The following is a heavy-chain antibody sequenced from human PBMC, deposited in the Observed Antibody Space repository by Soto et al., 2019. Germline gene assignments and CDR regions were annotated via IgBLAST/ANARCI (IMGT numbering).Heavy chain of an antibody. CDR2: ISGSGGST. V-gene: IGHV3-23*01. D-gene: IGHD3-10*01. Sequence: EVQLLESGGGLVQPGGSLRLSCAASGFTFSSYAMSWVRQAPGKGLEWVSAISGSGGSTYYADSVKGRFTISRDNSKNTLYLQMNRLRAEDTAVYYCAKTAPFMVRGVPRVDYCGQGTLVTVSS. CDR1: GFTFSSYA. CDR3: AKTAPFMVRGVPRVDY. J-gene: IGHJ4*02.